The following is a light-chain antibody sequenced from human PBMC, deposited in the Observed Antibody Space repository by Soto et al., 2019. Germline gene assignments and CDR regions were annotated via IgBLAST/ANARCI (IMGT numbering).Light chain of an antibody. Sequence: DIVMTQSPATLSVSLGDRATLSCRASQSVSSNLAWYQLKPGQAPRLLLYGASTRATGIPARFSGSGSGTDFTLTINNLEPEDFAVYYCQVRTNWSIAFGRGTRLEIK. V-gene: IGKV3-15*01. CDR1: QSVSSN. CDR3: QVRTNWSIA. CDR2: GAS. J-gene: IGKJ5*01.